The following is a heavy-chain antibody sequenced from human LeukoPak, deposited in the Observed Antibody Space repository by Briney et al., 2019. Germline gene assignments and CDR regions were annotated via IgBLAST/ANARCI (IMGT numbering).Heavy chain of an antibody. J-gene: IGHJ6*03. D-gene: IGHD3-22*01. Sequence: PGGSLRLSCAASGFTFRSYSMNWVRQAPGKGLEWVSSISSSSSYIYYADSVKGRFTISRDNAKNSLYLQMNSLRAEDTAVYYCARDKFPHLYYYDSSGCMDVWGKGTTVTVSS. CDR1: GFTFRSYS. CDR3: ARDKFPHLYYYDSSGCMDV. V-gene: IGHV3-21*01. CDR2: ISSSSSYI.